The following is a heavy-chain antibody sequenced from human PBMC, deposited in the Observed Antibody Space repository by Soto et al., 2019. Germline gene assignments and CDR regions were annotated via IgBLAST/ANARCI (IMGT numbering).Heavy chain of an antibody. CDR2: ISAYNGNT. D-gene: IGHD3-10*01. J-gene: IGHJ4*02. CDR3: ARDREYYYGSGTPFCFDY. Sequence: ASVEVCCKDSGYTIDSYGIRWVRQETKQGLEWMGWISAYNGNTNYAQKLQGRVTMTTDTSTSTAYMELRSLRSDDTAVYYCARDREYYYGSGTPFCFDYWGQGTLVTVS. V-gene: IGHV1-18*01. CDR1: GYTIDSYG.